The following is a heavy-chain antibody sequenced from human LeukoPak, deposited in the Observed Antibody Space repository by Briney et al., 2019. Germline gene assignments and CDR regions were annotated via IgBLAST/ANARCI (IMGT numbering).Heavy chain of an antibody. CDR1: GFTFSSYG. Sequence: GGSLRLSCAASGFTFSSYGLHWVCQAPGKGLEWVAFIRYDGSNKYYEDSVKGRFTISRDNSKNTLYLQMNSLRAEDTAVYYCAKGEITIFGVGSPTYWGQGTLVTVSS. CDR3: AKGEITIFGVGSPTY. CDR2: IRYDGSNK. D-gene: IGHD3-3*01. J-gene: IGHJ4*02. V-gene: IGHV3-30*02.